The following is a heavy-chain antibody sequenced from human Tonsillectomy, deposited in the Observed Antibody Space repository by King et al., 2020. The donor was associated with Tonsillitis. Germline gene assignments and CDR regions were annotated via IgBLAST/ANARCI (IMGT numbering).Heavy chain of an antibody. J-gene: IGHJ4*02. D-gene: IGHD7-27*01. CDR2: ISGSGGST. CDR1: EFTFSSYA. V-gene: IGHV3-23*04. Sequence: VQLVESGGGLVQPGGSLRLSCAASEFTFSSYAMSWVRQAPGKGLEWVSGISGSGGSTYYADSVKVRCTISRDNSKNTRYLQMNSLRAEDTAVYYCAKGRWGLDYWGQGTLVTVSS. CDR3: AKGRWGLDY.